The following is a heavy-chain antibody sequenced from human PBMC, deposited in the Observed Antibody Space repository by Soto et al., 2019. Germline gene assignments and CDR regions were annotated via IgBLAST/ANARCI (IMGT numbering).Heavy chain of an antibody. CDR2: TYYSGNT. V-gene: IGHV4-59*01. D-gene: IGHD2-2*01. CDR3: ARDLGFCSTTTCYPWLDP. CDR1: GGSISNYY. Sequence: PSETLSLTCTVSGGSISNYYWSWIRQPPGKGLEWIGYTYYSGNTNYNPSLKSRVTISVDTSRNQFSLKLTSVTAADTAVYYCARDLGFCSTTTCYPWLDPWGQGTLVTVSS. J-gene: IGHJ5*02.